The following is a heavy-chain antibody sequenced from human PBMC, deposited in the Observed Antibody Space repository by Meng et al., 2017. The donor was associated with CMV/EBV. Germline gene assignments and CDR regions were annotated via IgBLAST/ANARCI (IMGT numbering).Heavy chain of an antibody. V-gene: IGHV1-18*01. CDR3: ARHSEEFYDYVWGSYRVLGIFDY. D-gene: IGHD3-16*02. CDR2: ISAYNGNK. J-gene: IGHJ4*02. CDR1: GYTFTSYG. Sequence: ASVQVSCKASGYTFTSYGISWVRQAPGQGLEWMGWISAYNGNKNYAQKLQGRVTLTTDTSTSTAYMELRSLRSDDTAVYYCARHSEEFYDYVWGSYRVLGIFDYWGQGTLVTVSS.